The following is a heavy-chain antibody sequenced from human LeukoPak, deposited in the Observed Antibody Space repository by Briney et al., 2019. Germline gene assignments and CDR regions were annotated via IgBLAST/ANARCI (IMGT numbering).Heavy chain of an antibody. J-gene: IGHJ4*02. CDR2: INPSGGST. V-gene: IGHV1-46*01. CDR3: ARERGGHYYDY. Sequence: ASVKVSCKASGYTFTSYYVHWVRQAPGQGLEWTAIINPSGGSTGYAQKLQGRVTVTRDTSTSTVYMELSSLRSEDTAVYYCARERGGHYYDYWGQGTLVTVSS. D-gene: IGHD3-10*01. CDR1: GYTFTSYY.